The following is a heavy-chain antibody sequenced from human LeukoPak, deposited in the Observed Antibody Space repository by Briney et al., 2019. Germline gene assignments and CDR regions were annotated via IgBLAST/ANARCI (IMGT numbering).Heavy chain of an antibody. CDR1: GGSISIYY. J-gene: IGHJ4*02. CDR2: IYHSGST. CDR3: ARASNQYSSGWYFDY. Sequence: PSETLSLTCTVSGGSISIYYWSWIRQPPGKWLEWIGSIYHSGSTYYNPSLKSRVTISVDTSKNQFSLKLSSVTAADTAVYYCARASNQYSSGWYFDYWGQGTLVTVSS. V-gene: IGHV4-38-2*02. D-gene: IGHD6-19*01.